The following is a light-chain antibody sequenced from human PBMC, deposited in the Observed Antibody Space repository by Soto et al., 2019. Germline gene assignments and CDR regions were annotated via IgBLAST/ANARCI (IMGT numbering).Light chain of an antibody. CDR3: SSYTTSSTQV. Sequence: HSVLTKPASVYGAPGQSITISCTGTSSDVGGYNYVSWYQQHPGKAPKLMIYGVSGRPSGVSNRFSGSKSGNTASLTISELQAEDEADYYCSSYTTSSTQVFGTGTKVTVL. CDR2: GVS. V-gene: IGLV2-14*01. CDR1: SSDVGGYNY. J-gene: IGLJ1*01.